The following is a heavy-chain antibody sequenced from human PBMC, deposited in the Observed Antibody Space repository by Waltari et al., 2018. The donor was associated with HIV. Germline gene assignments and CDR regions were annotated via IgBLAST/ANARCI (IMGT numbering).Heavy chain of an antibody. Sequence: QVQLQESGPGLVKPSATLSLTCTVSGGSISSYYWSWIRLPPGKGLEWIGYIYYSGSPNYNPSLKSRVTISVDTSKNQFSLKLSSVTAADTAVYYCARHSPEVVVTSYWYFDLWGRGTLVTVSS. J-gene: IGHJ2*01. CDR2: IYYSGSP. CDR1: GGSISSYY. D-gene: IGHD2-21*02. V-gene: IGHV4-59*08. CDR3: ARHSPEVVVTSYWYFDL.